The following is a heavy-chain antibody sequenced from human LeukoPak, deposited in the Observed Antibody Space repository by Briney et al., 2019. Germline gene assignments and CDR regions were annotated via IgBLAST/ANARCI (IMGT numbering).Heavy chain of an antibody. CDR2: INSDGSST. Sequence: PGGSLRLSCAASGFTFSSYWVHWIRQAPGKGLVWVSRINSDGSSTTYADSVRGRFTISRDNAKSTLYLQMNSLRAEDMAVYYCARVQAGRYSGYVNSFDPWGQGTLVTVSS. J-gene: IGHJ5*02. CDR3: ARVQAGRYSGYVNSFDP. D-gene: IGHD5-12*01. CDR1: GFTFSSYW. V-gene: IGHV3-74*01.